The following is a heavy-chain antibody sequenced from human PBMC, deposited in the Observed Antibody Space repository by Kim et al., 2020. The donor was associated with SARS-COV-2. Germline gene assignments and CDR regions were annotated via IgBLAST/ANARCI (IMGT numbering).Heavy chain of an antibody. CDR3: ASSRYDLWSGYYFNY. D-gene: IGHD3-3*01. Sequence: PSLTSRVTISVDTSKNQFSLKLSSVTAADTAVYYCASSRYDLWSGYYFNYWGQGTLVTVSS. V-gene: IGHV4-34*01. J-gene: IGHJ4*02.